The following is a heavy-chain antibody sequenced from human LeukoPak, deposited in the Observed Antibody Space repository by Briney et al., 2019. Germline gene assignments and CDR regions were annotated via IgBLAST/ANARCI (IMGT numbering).Heavy chain of an antibody. V-gene: IGHV1-8*01. Sequence: ASVKVSCKASGYTFTSYDNNWVRQATGQGLEWMGWMNPNSGNTGYAQKFQGRVTMTRNTSISTAYMELSSLRSEDTAVYYCARKDTTKGYYYYGMDVWGQGTTVTVSS. J-gene: IGHJ6*02. CDR1: GYTFTSYD. CDR3: ARKDTTKGYYYYGMDV. D-gene: IGHD1-14*01. CDR2: MNPNSGNT.